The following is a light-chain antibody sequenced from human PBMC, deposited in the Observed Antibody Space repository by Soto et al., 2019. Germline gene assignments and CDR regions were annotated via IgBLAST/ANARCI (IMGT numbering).Light chain of an antibody. J-gene: IGLJ2*01. CDR1: SSNIGNNY. CDR3: GTWDSSLSDVV. V-gene: IGLV1-51*01. CDR2: DNN. Sequence: QAVVTQPPSVSAAPGQKVTISCSGSSSNIGNNYVSWYQQLPGRAPKLLIYDNNKRPSGIPDRFSGSKSGTSATLGITGLQTGDEADYYCGTWDSSLSDVVFGGGTQLTVL.